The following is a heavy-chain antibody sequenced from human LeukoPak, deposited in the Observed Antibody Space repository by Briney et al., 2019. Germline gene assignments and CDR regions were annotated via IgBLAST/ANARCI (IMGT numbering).Heavy chain of an antibody. CDR3: SCLDAFDI. CDR1: GFTFSSYW. D-gene: IGHD2-2*01. J-gene: IGHJ3*02. Sequence: PGGSLRLSCAASGFTFSSYWMNWVRQAPGKGLVWVSRISNDGSSTNYADSVKGRFTISRDNAKNTLYLQMNSLRAEDTAVYYCSCLDAFDIWGQGTMVTVSS. CDR2: ISNDGSST. V-gene: IGHV3-74*01.